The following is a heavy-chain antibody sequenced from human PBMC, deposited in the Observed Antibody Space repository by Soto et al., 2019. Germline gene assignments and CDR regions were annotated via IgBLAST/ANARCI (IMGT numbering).Heavy chain of an antibody. J-gene: IGHJ4*02. CDR1: GFTFSNHG. Sequence: PGGSLRLSCAASGFTFSNHGMHWVRQAPGKGLEWVALIRYDGSNRFYADSVRGRFTISRDISENTVFLQMNSLRAEDTALYYCARDWGTGFYQLDSWGQGTLVTVSS. CDR3: ARDWGTGFYQLDS. D-gene: IGHD2-2*01. CDR2: IRYDGSNR. V-gene: IGHV3-30*02.